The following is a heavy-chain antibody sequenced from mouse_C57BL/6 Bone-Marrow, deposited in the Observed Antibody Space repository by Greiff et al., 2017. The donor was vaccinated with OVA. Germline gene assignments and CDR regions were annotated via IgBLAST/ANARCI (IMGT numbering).Heavy chain of an antibody. Sequence: QVQLQQPGAELVMPGASVKLSCKASGYTFTSYWMHWVKQRPGQGLEWIGEIDPSDSYTNYNQKFKGKSTLTVGKSSSTAYMQLSSLTSEDSAVYYCARRLRGYFDVWGTGTTVTVSS. CDR3: ARRLRGYFDV. D-gene: IGHD1-1*01. CDR2: IDPSDSYT. J-gene: IGHJ1*03. V-gene: IGHV1-69*01. CDR1: GYTFTSYW.